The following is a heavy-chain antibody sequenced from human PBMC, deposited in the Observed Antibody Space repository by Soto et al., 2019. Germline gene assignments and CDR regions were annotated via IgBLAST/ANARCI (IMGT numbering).Heavy chain of an antibody. V-gene: IGHV1-24*01. D-gene: IGHD6-19*01. Sequence: ASVKVSCKVSGYTLTELSMHWVRQAPGKGLEWMGGFDPEDGETIYAQKFQGRVTMTEDTSTDTAYMELSSLRSDDTAVYYCARDESGWYHDAFDIWGQGTMVTLSS. CDR1: GYTLTELS. J-gene: IGHJ3*02. CDR2: FDPEDGET. CDR3: ARDESGWYHDAFDI.